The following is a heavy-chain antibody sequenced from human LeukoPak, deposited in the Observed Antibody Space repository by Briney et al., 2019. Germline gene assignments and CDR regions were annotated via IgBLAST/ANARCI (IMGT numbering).Heavy chain of an antibody. D-gene: IGHD1-1*01. J-gene: IGHJ4*02. CDR3: AKRLLRYALDY. CDR1: GFTFSSYG. CDR2: TSYDGSNK. Sequence: PGGSLRLSCVGSGFTFSSYGMHWVRQAPGKGLEWVAVTSYDGSNKNYADSVKGRFTISRDNSKNTLYLQMNSLGVEDTAVYFCAKRLLRYALDYWGQGTLVTVSS. V-gene: IGHV3-30*18.